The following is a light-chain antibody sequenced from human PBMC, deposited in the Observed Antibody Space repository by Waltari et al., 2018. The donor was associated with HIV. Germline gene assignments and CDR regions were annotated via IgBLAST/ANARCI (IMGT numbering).Light chain of an antibody. J-gene: IGKJ2*01. CDR3: QQYNYWPPYT. Sequence: ELVMTQSPATLSVSPGKRVTLPCRASPTIYSNLALYPQKTGQASRPPIFCATARAAGGPARFTGSGSGTEFTLTISSLQSEDVAVYYCQQYNYWPPYTFGQGTKLEIK. CDR2: CAT. CDR1: PTIYSN. V-gene: IGKV3-15*01.